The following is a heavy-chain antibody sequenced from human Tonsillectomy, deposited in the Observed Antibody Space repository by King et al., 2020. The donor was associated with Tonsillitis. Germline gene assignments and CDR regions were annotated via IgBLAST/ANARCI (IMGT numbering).Heavy chain of an antibody. Sequence: VQLQQWGAGLLKPSETLSLTCAVYGGSFSGYYWSWMRQPPGXGLEWIGEINQSGSTNCNPSLKSRVTIXVDTSKNQFSLKLTSVTAAXTAVYYCARESRAVAGGMDVWGQGXTVTVSS. V-gene: IGHV4-34*01. CDR2: INQSGST. D-gene: IGHD6-19*01. CDR3: ARESRAVAGGMDV. J-gene: IGHJ6*02. CDR1: GGSFSGYY.